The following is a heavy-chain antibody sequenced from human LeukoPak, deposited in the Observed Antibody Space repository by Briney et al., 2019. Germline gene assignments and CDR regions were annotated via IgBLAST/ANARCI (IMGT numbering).Heavy chain of an antibody. V-gene: IGHV4-59*12. D-gene: IGHD3-22*01. CDR3: ASITMIVVVTHDAFDI. Sequence: SETLSLTCTVSGGSISSYYWSWIRQPPGKGLEWIGYIYHSGSTYYNPSLKSRVTISVDRSKNQFSLKLSSVTAADTAVYYCASITMIVVVTHDAFDIWGQGTMVTVSS. CDR1: GGSISSYY. J-gene: IGHJ3*02. CDR2: IYHSGST.